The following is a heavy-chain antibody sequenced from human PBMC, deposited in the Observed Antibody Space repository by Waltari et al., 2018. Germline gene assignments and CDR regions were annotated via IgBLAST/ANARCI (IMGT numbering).Heavy chain of an antibody. CDR2: INPNSGGT. Sequence: QVQLVQSGAEVKKPGASVKVSCKASGYTFTGYYMHWVRQAPGQGLEWMGWINPNSGGTNYAQKFQGRVTMTRDTSISTAYMELSRLRSDDTAVYYCARGVKYCSSTSCYDLYYYYFYYMDVWGKGTTVTVSS. V-gene: IGHV1-2*02. D-gene: IGHD2-2*01. J-gene: IGHJ6*03. CDR3: ARGVKYCSSTSCYDLYYYYFYYMDV. CDR1: GYTFTGYY.